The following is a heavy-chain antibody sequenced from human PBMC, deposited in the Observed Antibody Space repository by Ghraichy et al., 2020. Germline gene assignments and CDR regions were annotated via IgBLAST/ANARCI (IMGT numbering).Heavy chain of an antibody. J-gene: IGHJ5*02. V-gene: IGHV4-39*01. CDR3: ARAMRTGDFGRGWFDP. CDR1: GGSISSSTYY. Sequence: ESLNISCTVSGGSISSSTYYWGWIRQPPGKGLECIGTIYYNGSTYYNPSIKSRVTISVDTSKNQFSLKLSSVTAADTAVFYCARAMRTGDFGRGWFDPWGQGTLVTVSS. CDR2: IYYNGST. D-gene: IGHD2-21*02.